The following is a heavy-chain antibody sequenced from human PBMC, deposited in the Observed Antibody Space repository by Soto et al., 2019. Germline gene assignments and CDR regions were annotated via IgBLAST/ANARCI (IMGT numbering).Heavy chain of an antibody. CDR1: GGSISRSSYY. D-gene: IGHD2-15*01. J-gene: IGHJ5*02. CDR3: ASREDIVENWFDP. V-gene: IGHV4-39*01. CDR2: IYYSGST. Sequence: SETLSLTCTVSGGSISRSSYYWGWIRQPPGKGLEWIGNIYYSGSTYYNPSLKRRVTISVDTSKNQFSLKLSSVTAADTAVYYCASREDIVENWFDPWGQGTLVTVSS.